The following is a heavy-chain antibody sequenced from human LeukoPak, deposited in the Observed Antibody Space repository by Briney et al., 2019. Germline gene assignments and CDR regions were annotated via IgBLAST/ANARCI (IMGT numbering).Heavy chain of an antibody. D-gene: IGHD3-10*01. CDR2: INHSGST. Sequence: PSETLSLTCAVYGGSFSGYYWSWIRQPPGKGLEWIGEINHSGSTNYNPSLKSRVTISVDTSKNQFSLKLSSVTAADTAVYYCAREVVRGVIIFDYWGQGTLVTVSS. J-gene: IGHJ4*02. CDR3: AREVVRGVIIFDY. CDR1: GGSFSGYY. V-gene: IGHV4-34*01.